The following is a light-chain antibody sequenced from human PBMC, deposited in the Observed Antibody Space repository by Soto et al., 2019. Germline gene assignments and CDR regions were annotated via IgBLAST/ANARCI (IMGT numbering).Light chain of an antibody. J-gene: IGLJ1*01. V-gene: IGLV1-47*02. Sequence: QSVLTQPPSASGTPGQRVTISCSGSSSNIGINYVYWYQQRPGTAPKLLIYTNDQRPSGVPDRFSGSKSGTSASLAISGLRSEDEGDYYCAVWDDSLSAYVFGTGTKATVL. CDR3: AVWDDSLSAYV. CDR1: SSNIGINY. CDR2: TND.